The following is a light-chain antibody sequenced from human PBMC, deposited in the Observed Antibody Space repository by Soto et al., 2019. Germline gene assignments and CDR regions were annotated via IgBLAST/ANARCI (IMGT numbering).Light chain of an antibody. J-gene: IGKJ2*01. V-gene: IGKV1-5*01. CDR3: QQYTSYGT. CDR1: QSIGSS. CDR2: DAS. Sequence: DIQMTQSPSTLSASVGDRVTITCRASQSIGSSFALYQQKPGKGPKLLIYDASTLESGVPSRFSGSGFGKEFALTSSSLQHDGFATFYCQQYTSYGTFGQGTKLEIK.